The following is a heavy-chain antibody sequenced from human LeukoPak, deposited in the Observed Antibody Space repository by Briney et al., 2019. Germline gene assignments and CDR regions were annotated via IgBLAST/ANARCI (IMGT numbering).Heavy chain of an antibody. Sequence: PSETLSLTCAVYGWSFSGYYWSWIRQPPGKGLEWIGEINHSGSTNYNPSLKSRVTISVDTSKNQFSLKLSSVTAADTAVYFCARGPYCSSTSCLIAAAANWFDPWGQGTLVTVSS. CDR3: ARGPYCSSTSCLIAAAANWFDP. D-gene: IGHD2-2*01. CDR2: INHSGST. V-gene: IGHV4-34*01. J-gene: IGHJ5*02. CDR1: GWSFSGYY.